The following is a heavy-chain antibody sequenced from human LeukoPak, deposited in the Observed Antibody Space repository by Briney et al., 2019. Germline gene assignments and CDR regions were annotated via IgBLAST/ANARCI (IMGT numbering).Heavy chain of an antibody. CDR3: AREAAAGTGWFDP. V-gene: IGHV3-48*03. D-gene: IGHD6-13*01. CDR1: GFTFSSYE. Sequence: GGSLRLSCAASGFTFSSYEMNWVRQAPGKGLEWVSYISSSGSTIYYADSVKGRFTIPRDNAKNSLYLQMNSLRAEDTAVYYCAREAAAGTGWFDPWGQGTLVTVSS. J-gene: IGHJ5*02. CDR2: ISSSGSTI.